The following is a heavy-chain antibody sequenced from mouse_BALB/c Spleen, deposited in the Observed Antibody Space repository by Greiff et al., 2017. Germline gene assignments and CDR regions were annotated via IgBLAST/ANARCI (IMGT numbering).Heavy chain of an antibody. V-gene: IGHV5-17*02. D-gene: IGHD3-2*01. CDR2: ISSGSSTI. CDR3: ARRETARATIGYYAMDY. Sequence: VQLKESGGGLVQPGGSRKLSCAASGFTFSSFGMHWVRQAPEKGLEWVAYISSGSSTIYYADTVKGRFTISRDNPKNTLFLQMTSLRSEDTAMYYCARRETARATIGYYAMDYWGQGTSVTVSS. CDR1: GFTFSSFG. J-gene: IGHJ4*01.